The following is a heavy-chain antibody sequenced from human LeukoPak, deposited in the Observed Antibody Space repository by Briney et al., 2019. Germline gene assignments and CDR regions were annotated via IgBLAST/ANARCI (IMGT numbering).Heavy chain of an antibody. D-gene: IGHD6-6*01. CDR1: GFTFSNAW. CDR2: IKKKGDGGTT. Sequence: GGSLRLSCAASGFTFSNAWMSWVRQAPGKGLEWVGRIKKKGDGGTTDYPAPVKGRCTISRDDSKNTLFLQMNSLSAEDTAVYFCAKDAISSLAVRRFDLWGQGTLVTVSS. V-gene: IGHV3-15*01. CDR3: AKDAISSLAVRRFDL. J-gene: IGHJ4*02.